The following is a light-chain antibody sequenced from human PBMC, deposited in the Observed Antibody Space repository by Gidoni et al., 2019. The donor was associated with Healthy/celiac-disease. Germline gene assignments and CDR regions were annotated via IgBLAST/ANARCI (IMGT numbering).Light chain of an antibody. CDR2: KAS. V-gene: IGKV1-5*03. Sequence: ENQITPSPSTLSASVGDRVTIPCRASQSSSSWLVWYQQKPGKAPTLVIYKASSVESGVPSRFSGSGSGTEFTLTISILQPDDFATYYCQQYNSYPYTFGQGTKLEIK. CDR3: QQYNSYPYT. CDR1: QSSSSW. J-gene: IGKJ2*01.